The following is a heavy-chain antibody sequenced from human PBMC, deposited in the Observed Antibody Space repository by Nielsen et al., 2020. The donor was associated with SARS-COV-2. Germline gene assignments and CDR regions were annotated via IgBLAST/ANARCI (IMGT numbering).Heavy chain of an antibody. Sequence: SETLSLTCTVSGDSISSSSYYWGWIRQPPGKGLEWIGSIYYSGSTYYNPSLKSRVTISVDTSKNQFSLKLSSVTAADTAVYYCARGYCSGGSCYSPDYWGQGTLVTVSS. CDR2: IYYSGST. CDR1: GDSISSSSYY. J-gene: IGHJ4*02. D-gene: IGHD2-15*01. V-gene: IGHV4-39*07. CDR3: ARGYCSGGSCYSPDY.